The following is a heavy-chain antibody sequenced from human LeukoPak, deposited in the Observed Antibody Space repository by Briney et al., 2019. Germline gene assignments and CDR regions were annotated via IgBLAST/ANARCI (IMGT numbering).Heavy chain of an antibody. V-gene: IGHV3-11*04. Sequence: GGSLRLSCAASGFTFSDHYMSWIRQAPGKGPEWVSYISTSGSIINYADSVKGRFTISRDNAKNSLFLQMNSLRAEDTAVYYCARGLRAGGDPWGQRTLVTVSS. J-gene: IGHJ5*02. CDR3: ARGLRAGGDP. CDR1: GFTFSDHY. D-gene: IGHD3-10*01. CDR2: ISTSGSII.